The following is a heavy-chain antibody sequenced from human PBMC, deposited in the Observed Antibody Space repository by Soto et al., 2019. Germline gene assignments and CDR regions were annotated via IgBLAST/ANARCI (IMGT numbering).Heavy chain of an antibody. V-gene: IGHV3-23*01. D-gene: IGHD6-13*01. CDR3: AKSIIAAGTYHFDN. CDR2: ISGSGSST. Sequence: PGGSLRLSCAASGFTFTGYAMSWVRQAPGKGLEWVSGISGSGSSTDYADSVKGRFIISRDRSNNTVYLQMNSLTSEDTAMYYCAKSIIAAGTYHFDNWGQGALVTVSS. J-gene: IGHJ4*02. CDR1: GFTFTGYA.